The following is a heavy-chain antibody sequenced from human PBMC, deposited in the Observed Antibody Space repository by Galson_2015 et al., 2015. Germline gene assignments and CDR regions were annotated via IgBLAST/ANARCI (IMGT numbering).Heavy chain of an antibody. Sequence: SLRLSCAASGFTFSSYGMHWVRQAPGKGLEWVSAIGTAGDTYYPGTVKGRFTITRENAKNSLYLQMNSLRAVDTAGYYCARASRGGWVQLEGVYFDYWGQGTLVTVSS. CDR3: ARASRGGWVQLEGVYFDY. D-gene: IGHD5-24*01. CDR1: GFTFSSYG. J-gene: IGHJ4*02. V-gene: IGHV3-13*01. CDR2: IGTAGDT.